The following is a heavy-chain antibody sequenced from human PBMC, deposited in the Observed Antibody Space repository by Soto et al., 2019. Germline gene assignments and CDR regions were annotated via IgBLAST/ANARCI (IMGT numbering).Heavy chain of an antibody. D-gene: IGHD5-18*01. Sequence: SLRLSCAASGFSFSSYGMHWVRQAPGKGLEWVAVISHDGSNENYAESVKGRFTISRDNSKNTLYLQMNSLRAEDTAVYYCAKLGGRIQLWFSFDYWGQGTLVTVSS. V-gene: IGHV3-30*18. CDR1: GFSFSSYG. CDR2: ISHDGSNE. J-gene: IGHJ4*02. CDR3: AKLGGRIQLWFSFDY.